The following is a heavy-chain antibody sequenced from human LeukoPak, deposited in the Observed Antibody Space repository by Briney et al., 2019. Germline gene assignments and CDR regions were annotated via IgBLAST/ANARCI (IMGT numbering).Heavy chain of an antibody. CDR2: ISPNTRAT. CDR1: GYTYTLYY. CDR3: ARDASGGPWYYFDY. D-gene: IGHD1-26*01. J-gene: IGHJ4*02. V-gene: IGHV1-2*02. Sequence: ASVKVSRKSSGYTYTLYYTHWLRQARGQGLEWMGWISPNTRATKYARMVPGRVTMDRAASISTAYMELSGMRSDDTAVYYCARDASGGPWYYFDYWGQGTLVTV.